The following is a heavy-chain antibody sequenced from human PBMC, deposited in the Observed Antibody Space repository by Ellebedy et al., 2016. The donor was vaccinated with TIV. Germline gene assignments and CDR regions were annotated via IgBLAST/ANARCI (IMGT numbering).Heavy chain of an antibody. D-gene: IGHD1-26*01. CDR3: ARPSTVGATLCFDY. CDR2: ISSSSSTI. J-gene: IGHJ4*02. CDR1: GFTFSSYS. V-gene: IGHV3-48*01. Sequence: GESPKISCAASGFTFSSYSMNWVRQAPGKGLEWVSYISSSSSTIYYADSVKGRFTISRDNAKNSLYLQMNSLRAEDTAVYYCARPSTVGATLCFDYWGRGTLVTVSS.